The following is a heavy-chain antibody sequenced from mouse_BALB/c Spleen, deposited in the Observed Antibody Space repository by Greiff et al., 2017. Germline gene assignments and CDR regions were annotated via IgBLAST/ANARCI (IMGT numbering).Heavy chain of an antibody. J-gene: IGHJ3*01. CDR3: ARDRAYYGNYTFAY. Sequence: VQLKESGGGLVKPGGSLKLSCAASGFTFSDYYMYWVRQTPEKRLEWVATISDGGSYTYYPDSVKGRFTISRDNAKNNLYLQMSSLKSEDTAMYYCARDRAYYGNYTFAYWGQGTLVTVSA. D-gene: IGHD2-10*01. CDR1: GFTFSDYY. V-gene: IGHV5-4*02. CDR2: ISDGGSYT.